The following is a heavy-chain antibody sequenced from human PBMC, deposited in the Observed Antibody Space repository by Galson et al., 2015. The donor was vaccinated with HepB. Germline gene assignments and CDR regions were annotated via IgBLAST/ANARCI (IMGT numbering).Heavy chain of an antibody. D-gene: IGHD2-2*01. CDR3: ARGYCSSTSCVPPVIAMGVYFDY. CDR1: GGSFSGYY. Sequence: SETLSLTCAVYGGSFSGYYWSWIRQPPGKGLEWIGEINHSGSTNYNPSLKSRVTISVDTSKNQFSLKLSSVTAADTAVYYCARGYCSSTSCVPPVIAMGVYFDYWGQGTLVTVSS. CDR2: INHSGST. V-gene: IGHV4-34*01. J-gene: IGHJ4*02.